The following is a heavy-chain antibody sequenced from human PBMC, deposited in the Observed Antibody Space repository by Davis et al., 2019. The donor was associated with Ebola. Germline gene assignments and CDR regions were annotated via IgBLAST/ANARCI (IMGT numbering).Heavy chain of an antibody. CDR1: EFTFSRYD. J-gene: IGHJ4*02. CDR2: ISSTGRTI. CDR3: ARDFEEKALDY. V-gene: IGHV3-48*03. D-gene: IGHD5-24*01. Sequence: PGGSLRLSCTASEFTFSRYDMNWVRQAPGRGLEWVSYISSTGRTINYADSVKGRFTISRDNTKNSLYLQMSSLRAEDTAVYYCARDFEEKALDYWGLGTLVTVSS.